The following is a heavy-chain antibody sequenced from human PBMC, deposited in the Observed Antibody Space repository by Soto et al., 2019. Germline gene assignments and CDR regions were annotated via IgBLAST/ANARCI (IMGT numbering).Heavy chain of an antibody. CDR1: GYTFTGYY. CDR3: ARDLNPDIVVVPPAIGAFDI. J-gene: IGHJ3*02. CDR2: INPNSGGT. V-gene: IGHV1-2*04. Sequence: ASVKVSCKASGYTFTGYYMHWLRQAPGQGLEWMGWINPNSGGTNYAQKFQGWVTMTRDTSISTAYMELSRLRSDDTAVYYCARDLNPDIVVVPPAIGAFDIWGQGTMVTVSS. D-gene: IGHD2-2*01.